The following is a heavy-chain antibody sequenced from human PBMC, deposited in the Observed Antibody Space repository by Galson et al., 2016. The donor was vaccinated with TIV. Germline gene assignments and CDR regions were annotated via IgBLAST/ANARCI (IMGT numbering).Heavy chain of an antibody. CDR1: GLSVSINY. CDR2: ISDGGKT. Sequence: LRLSCAASGLSVSINYMTWVRQAPGKGLEWVSLISDGGKTFYPDSVKGRFTVSRDNSKNILYLQMNSLRLEDTAVYYCARDRIVDATYYYYYFGLDVWGQGTAVTVSS. J-gene: IGHJ6*02. CDR3: ARDRIVDATYYYYYFGLDV. D-gene: IGHD1-26*01. V-gene: IGHV3-66*02.